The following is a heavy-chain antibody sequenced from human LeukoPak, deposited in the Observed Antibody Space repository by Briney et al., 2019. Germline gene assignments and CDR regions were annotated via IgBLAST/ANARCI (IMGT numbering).Heavy chain of an antibody. Sequence: ASVKVSCKASGYTFTGYYMHWVRQAPGQGLEWMGIINPSGGSTSYAQKFQGRVTMTRDTSTSTVYMELSSLRSEDTAVYYCARPMGCSGYYTGCRLNAFDIWGQGTMVTVSS. V-gene: IGHV1-46*01. CDR2: INPSGGST. J-gene: IGHJ3*02. CDR3: ARPMGCSGYYTGCRLNAFDI. CDR1: GYTFTGYY. D-gene: IGHD3-22*01.